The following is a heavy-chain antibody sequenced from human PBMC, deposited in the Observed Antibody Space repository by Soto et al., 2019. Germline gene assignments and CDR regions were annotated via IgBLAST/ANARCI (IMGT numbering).Heavy chain of an antibody. CDR1: GFTFSSYG. D-gene: IGHD6-6*01. Sequence: GGSLRLSCAASGFTFSSYGMHWVRQAPGKGLEWVAVISYDGSNKYYADSVKGRFTISRDNSKNTLYLQMNSLRAEDTAVYYCAKDLGSARYYYYYGMDVWGQGTTVTV. J-gene: IGHJ6*02. CDR3: AKDLGSARYYYYYGMDV. CDR2: ISYDGSNK. V-gene: IGHV3-30*18.